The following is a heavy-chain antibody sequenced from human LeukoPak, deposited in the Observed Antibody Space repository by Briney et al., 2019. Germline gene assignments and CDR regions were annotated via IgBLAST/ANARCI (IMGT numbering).Heavy chain of an antibody. D-gene: IGHD1-14*01. CDR1: GFTCSIYA. CDR3: ARRPNLYRSPDYGMDV. V-gene: IGHV3-21*05. CDR2: IGITSTDV. J-gene: IGHJ6*02. Sequence: RGSLRLSCAASGFTCSIYAMNWVRQAPGKGLEWIAYIGITSTDVFYADSVKGRFTISRDNAKNSLYLQLNSLRDEDTAVYYCARRPNLYRSPDYGMDVWGQGTTVTVSS.